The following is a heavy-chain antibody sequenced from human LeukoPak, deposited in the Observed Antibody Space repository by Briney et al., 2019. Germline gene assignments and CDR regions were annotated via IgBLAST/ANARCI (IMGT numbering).Heavy chain of an antibody. J-gene: IGHJ6*02. CDR1: GGSISIYY. CDR3: ASRYSHYYYGMDV. Sequence: PAETLSLTCTVSGGSISIYYWSWIRQPPGKGLEWIGEINHSGSTNYNPSLKSRVTISVDTSKNQFSLKLSSVTAADTAVYYCASRYSHYYYGMDVWGQGTTVTVSS. CDR2: INHSGST. D-gene: IGHD2-21*01. V-gene: IGHV4-34*01.